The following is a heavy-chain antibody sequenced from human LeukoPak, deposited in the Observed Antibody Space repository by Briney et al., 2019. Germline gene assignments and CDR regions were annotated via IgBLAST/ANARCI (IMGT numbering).Heavy chain of an antibody. Sequence: GGSLRLSCATSGFNFDRYTIHWVRQAPGKGLEWVSLAGWAGGTTYYSDSVRGRFTISRDSGKNSVYLQMNSLTTDDAAFYFCAKELDTMFFDYWGQGALVTVSS. CDR3: AKELDTMFFDY. CDR2: AGWAGGTT. CDR1: GFNFDRYT. V-gene: IGHV3-43*01. D-gene: IGHD5-18*01. J-gene: IGHJ4*02.